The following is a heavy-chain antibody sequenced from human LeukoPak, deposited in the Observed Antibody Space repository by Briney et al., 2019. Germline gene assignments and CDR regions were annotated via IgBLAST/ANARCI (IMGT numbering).Heavy chain of an antibody. CDR3: ARDSPDSSA. Sequence: GRSLRLSCAASGFTFDDYAMHWVRQAPGKGLEWVSGISWNSGSMGYADSVKGRFTISRDNAKNSLYLQMNSLRAEDTAVYYCARDSPDSSAWGQGTLVTVSS. CDR1: GFTFDDYA. J-gene: IGHJ4*02. V-gene: IGHV3-9*01. D-gene: IGHD3-10*01. CDR2: ISWNSGSM.